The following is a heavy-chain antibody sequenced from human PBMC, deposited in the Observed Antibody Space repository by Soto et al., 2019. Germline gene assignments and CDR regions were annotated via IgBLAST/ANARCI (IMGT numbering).Heavy chain of an antibody. D-gene: IGHD3-10*01. V-gene: IGHV4-39*01. CDR2: IYYSGST. CDR1: GGSISSSSYY. J-gene: IGHJ4*02. Sequence: SETLSLTCPVSGGSISSSSYYWGWIRQPPGKGLEWIGSIYYSGSTYYNPSLKSRVTISVDTSKNQFSLKLSSVTAADTAVYYCARRSGYGSAYYFDYWGQGTLVTVSS. CDR3: ARRSGYGSAYYFDY.